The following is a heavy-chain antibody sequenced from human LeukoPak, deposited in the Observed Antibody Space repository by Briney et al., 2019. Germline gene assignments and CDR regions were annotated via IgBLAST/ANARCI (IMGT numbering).Heavy chain of an antibody. CDR3: ANHGSGSYYAPKEGMDV. D-gene: IGHD3-10*01. CDR2: INTNTGNP. Sequence: ASVKVSCKASGYTFTSYAMNWVRQAPGQGLEWMGWINTNTGNPTYAQGFTGRFVFSLDTSVSTAYLQISSLKAEDTAVYYCANHGSGSYYAPKEGMDVWGQGTTVTVSS. J-gene: IGHJ6*02. V-gene: IGHV7-4-1*02. CDR1: GYTFTSYA.